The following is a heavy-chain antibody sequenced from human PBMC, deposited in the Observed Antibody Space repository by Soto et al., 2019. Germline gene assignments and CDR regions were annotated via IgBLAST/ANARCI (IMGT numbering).Heavy chain of an antibody. V-gene: IGHV4-31*03. Sequence: SETLSLTCTVSGGSISSGGYYWSWIRQHPGKGLEWIGYIYYSGSTYYNPSLKRRVTISVDTSTNQFSLKLNSVSAADTSVYYCARDRGYYGSGSYSSSTVYYYYGMDVWGQGTTVTV. D-gene: IGHD3-10*01. CDR2: IYYSGST. J-gene: IGHJ6*02. CDR1: GGSISSGGYY. CDR3: ARDRGYYGSGSYSSSTVYYYYGMDV.